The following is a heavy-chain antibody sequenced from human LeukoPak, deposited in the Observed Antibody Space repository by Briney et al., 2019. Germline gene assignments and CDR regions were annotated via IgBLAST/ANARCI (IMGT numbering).Heavy chain of an antibody. J-gene: IGHJ4*02. CDR1: GGSISSYY. CDR2: IYYSGST. CDR3: ARVGYSGYVRGPFDY. D-gene: IGHD5-12*01. V-gene: IGHV4-59*12. Sequence: SETLSLTCTVSGGSISSYYWSRIRQPPGKGLEWSGYIYYSGSTNYNPSLKSRVTISVDTSKNQFSLKLSSVTAADTAVYYCARVGYSGYVRGPFDYWGQGTLVTVSS.